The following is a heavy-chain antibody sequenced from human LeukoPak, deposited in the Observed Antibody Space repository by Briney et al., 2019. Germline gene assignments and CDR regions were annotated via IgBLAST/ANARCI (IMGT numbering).Heavy chain of an antibody. CDR3: ARDLSGYSSGWIGWGYYYGMDV. V-gene: IGHV1-69*13. CDR2: IIPIFGTA. D-gene: IGHD6-19*01. Sequence: GASVKVSCKASGYTFTSYGISRVRQAPGQGLEWMGGIIPIFGTANYAQKFQGRVTITADESTSTAYMELSSPRSEDTAVYYCARDLSGYSSGWIGWGYYYGMDVWGQGTTVTVSS. J-gene: IGHJ6*02. CDR1: GYTFTSYG.